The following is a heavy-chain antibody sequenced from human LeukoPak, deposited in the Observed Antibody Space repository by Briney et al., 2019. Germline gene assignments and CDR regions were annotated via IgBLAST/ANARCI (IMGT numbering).Heavy chain of an antibody. Sequence: ASVKVSCKASGYTFTGYYMHWVRQAPGQGLEWMGRINPNSGGTNYAQKFQGRVTTTRDTSISTAYMELSRLRSDDTAVYYCARAPRRQWLVYYYYMDVWGKGTTVTVSS. CDR1: GYTFTGYY. CDR3: ARAPRRQWLVYYYYMDV. V-gene: IGHV1-2*06. CDR2: INPNSGGT. D-gene: IGHD6-19*01. J-gene: IGHJ6*03.